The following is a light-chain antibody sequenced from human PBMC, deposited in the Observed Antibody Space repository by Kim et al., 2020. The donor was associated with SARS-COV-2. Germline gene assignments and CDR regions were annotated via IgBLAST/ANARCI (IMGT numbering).Light chain of an antibody. J-gene: IGKJ1*01. V-gene: IGKV1-5*01. CDR1: QSISSW. CDR2: DAS. Sequence: ESVGDRVTITCRASQSISSWLAWYQQKPGKAPKVLISDASRLESGFPSRFSGSGSGTEFTLTISSLQPDDFATYYCQQYNTYPETFGQGTKVDIK. CDR3: QQYNTYPET.